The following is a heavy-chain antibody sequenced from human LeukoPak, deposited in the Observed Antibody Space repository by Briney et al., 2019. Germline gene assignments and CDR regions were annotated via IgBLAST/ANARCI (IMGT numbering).Heavy chain of an antibody. CDR2: IIPIFRTT. V-gene: IGHV1-69*13. Sequence: GASVKVSCKASGGTFSSYAISWVRQAPGQGLEWMGGIIPIFRTTKYAQKFQGRVTITADESTTTAYMELSSLRSEDTALYYCARRGGYTNGYELKNYYQYYVDVWGKGTTLTVSS. CDR3: ARRGGYTNGYELKNYYQYYVDV. CDR1: GGTFSSYA. J-gene: IGHJ6*03. D-gene: IGHD5-18*01.